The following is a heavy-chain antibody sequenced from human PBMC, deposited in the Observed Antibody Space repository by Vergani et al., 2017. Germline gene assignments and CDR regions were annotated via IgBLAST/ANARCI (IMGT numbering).Heavy chain of an antibody. V-gene: IGHV3-30-3*01. CDR1: GFTFSSYA. Sequence: QVQLVESGGGVVQPGRSLRLSCAASGFTFSSYAMHWVRQAPGKGLEWVAVISYDESNKYYADSVKGRFTISRDNSKNTLYLQMNSLRAEDTAVYYCASGHYYGSGSYPNWGQGTLVTVSS. CDR3: ASGHYYGSGSYPN. J-gene: IGHJ4*02. CDR2: ISYDESNK. D-gene: IGHD3-10*01.